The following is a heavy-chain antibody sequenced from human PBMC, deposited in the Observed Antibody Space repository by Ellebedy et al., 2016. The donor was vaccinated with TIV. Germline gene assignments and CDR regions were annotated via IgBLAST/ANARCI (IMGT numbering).Heavy chain of an antibody. V-gene: IGHV1-2*02. CDR1: GYTFTSYY. Sequence: ASVKVSXXASGYTFTSYYMHWVRQAPGQGLEWMGWINPNSGGTNYAQKFQGRVTMTRDTSISTAYMELSRLRSDDTAVYYCVSHPYCSSTSCLAFDIWGQGTMVTVSS. J-gene: IGHJ3*02. D-gene: IGHD2-2*01. CDR3: VSHPYCSSTSCLAFDI. CDR2: INPNSGGT.